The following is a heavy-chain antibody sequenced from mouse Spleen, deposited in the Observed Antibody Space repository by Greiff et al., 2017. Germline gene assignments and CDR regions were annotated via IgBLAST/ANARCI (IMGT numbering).Heavy chain of an antibody. D-gene: IGHD2-3*01. CDR2: INPYNGGT. CDR3: ARRDGYYDAMDY. Sequence: EVQGVESGPELVKPGASMKISCKASGYSFTGYTMNWVKQSHGKNLEWIGLINPYNGGTSYNQKFKGKATLTVDKSSSTAYMELLSLTSEDSAVYYCARRDGYYDAMDYWGQGTSVTVSS. J-gene: IGHJ4*01. V-gene: IGHV1-18*01. CDR1: GYSFTGYT.